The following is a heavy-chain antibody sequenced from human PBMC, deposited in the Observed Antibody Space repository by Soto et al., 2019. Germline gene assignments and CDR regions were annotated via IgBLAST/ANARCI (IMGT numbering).Heavy chain of an antibody. V-gene: IGHV4-59*01. CDR3: AREWAYSSSWSRYFQH. J-gene: IGHJ1*01. CDR2: IYYSGST. Sequence: XETLSLTCTVAGCSISSYYWSWIRQPPGKGLEWIGYIYYSGSTNYNPSLKSRVTISVDTSKNQFSLKLSSVTAADTAVYYCAREWAYSSSWSRYFQHWGQGTLVTVSS. CDR1: GCSISSYY. D-gene: IGHD6-13*01.